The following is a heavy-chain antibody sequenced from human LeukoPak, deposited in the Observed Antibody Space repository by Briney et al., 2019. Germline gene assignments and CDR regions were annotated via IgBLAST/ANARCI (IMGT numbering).Heavy chain of an antibody. V-gene: IGHV3-66*04. D-gene: IGHD1-1*01. J-gene: IGHJ6*02. Sequence: GGSLRLSCAASGFTFSSYAMSWVRQAPGKGLEWVSVIYSGGSTYYADSVKGRFTISRDNSKNTLYLQMNSLRAEDTAVYYCARHWNPPLYGMDVWGQGTTVTVSS. CDR1: GFTFSSYA. CDR3: ARHWNPPLYGMDV. CDR2: IYSGGST.